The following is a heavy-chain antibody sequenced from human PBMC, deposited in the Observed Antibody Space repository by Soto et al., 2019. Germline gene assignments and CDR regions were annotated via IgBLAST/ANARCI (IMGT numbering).Heavy chain of an antibody. J-gene: IGHJ4*02. CDR2: IYYSGST. CDR3: ALGGYDSHFDY. V-gene: IGHV4-59*01. Sequence: PSETLSLTCTVSGGSISSYYWSWIRQPPGKGLEWIGYIYYSGSTNYNPSLKSRVTISVDTSKNQFSLKLSSVTAADTAVYYCALGGYDSHFDYWGQGTLVTVSS. CDR1: GGSISSYY. D-gene: IGHD5-12*01.